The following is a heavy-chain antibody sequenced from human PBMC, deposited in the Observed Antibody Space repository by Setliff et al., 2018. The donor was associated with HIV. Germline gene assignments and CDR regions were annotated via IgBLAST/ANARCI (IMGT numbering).Heavy chain of an antibody. V-gene: IGHV4-34*01. CDR2: IDHTGST. J-gene: IGHJ4*02. Sequence: SETLSLTCAVYGGSFNDYYWTWIRQPPGKGLEWIGEIDHTGSTNYNPSLKSRVTISLDTSKNQFSLKLRSVTAADTAVYYCVSGPLSGYGYYFDYWGQGTPVTVSS. CDR3: VSGPLSGYGYYFDY. CDR1: GGSFNDYY. D-gene: IGHD3-3*01.